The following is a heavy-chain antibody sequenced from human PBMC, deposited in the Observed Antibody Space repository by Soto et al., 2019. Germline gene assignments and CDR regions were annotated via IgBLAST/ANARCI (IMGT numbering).Heavy chain of an antibody. Sequence: SETLSLTCTVSGGSISSGGYYWSWIRQHPGKGLEWIGYIYYSGNTFYNPSLKSRLTISIDTSKNQFSVKLSSVTAADTAVYYCAGRRDGSGSLDYWGQGTLVTVSS. V-gene: IGHV4-31*03. CDR2: IYYSGNT. D-gene: IGHD3-10*01. J-gene: IGHJ4*02. CDR1: GGSISSGGYY. CDR3: AGRRDGSGSLDY.